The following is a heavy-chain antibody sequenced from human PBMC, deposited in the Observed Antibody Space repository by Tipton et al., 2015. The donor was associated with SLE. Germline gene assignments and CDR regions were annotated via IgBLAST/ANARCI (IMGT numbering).Heavy chain of an antibody. Sequence: TLSLTCTVSGGSIRSGGYYWSWIRQHLEKGLEWIGYIYYSGSTYYNPSLKSRLSISVDTSKNQFSLKLSSVTAADTAVYYCASSHGYYFDYWGQGTLVTVSS. CDR3: ASSHGYYFDY. CDR1: GGSIRSGGYY. V-gene: IGHV4-31*03. CDR2: IYYSGST. J-gene: IGHJ4*02.